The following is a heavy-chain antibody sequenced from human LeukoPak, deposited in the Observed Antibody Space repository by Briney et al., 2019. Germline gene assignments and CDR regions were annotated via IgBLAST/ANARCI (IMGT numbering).Heavy chain of an antibody. J-gene: IGHJ4*02. D-gene: IGHD5-12*01. CDR1: GYTFTGYY. CDR2: INPNSGGT. Sequence: GASVKVSCKASGYTFTGYYMHWVRQAPGQGLEWMGWINPNSGGTNYAQKFQGRVTMTRDTSISTAYMERSRLRSDDTAVYYCARVRYSGYDKYYFDCWGQGTLVTVSS. V-gene: IGHV1-2*02. CDR3: ARVRYSGYDKYYFDC.